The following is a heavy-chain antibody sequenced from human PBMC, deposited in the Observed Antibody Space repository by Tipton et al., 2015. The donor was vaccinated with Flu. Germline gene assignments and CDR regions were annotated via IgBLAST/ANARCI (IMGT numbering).Heavy chain of an antibody. V-gene: IGHV3-23*01. J-gene: IGHJ4*02. CDR3: ARDPSEVYSHGLSPYD. D-gene: IGHD5-18*01. CDR1: GFTFSSDA. Sequence: SLRLFCADSGFTFSSDAMTWVRQAPGKGLEWVSSISGSGGRTYYADSVKGRFTISRDNSKSTLYLQMNSLRAEDTAVYYCARDPSEVYSHGLSPYDWGQGTLVTVSS. CDR2: ISGSGGRT.